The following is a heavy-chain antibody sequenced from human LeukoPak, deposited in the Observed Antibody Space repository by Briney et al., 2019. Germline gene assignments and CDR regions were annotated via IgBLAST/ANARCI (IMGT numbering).Heavy chain of an antibody. Sequence: NSGGSLRLSCAASGFTFSSYSMNWVRQAPGKGLEWVSSISSSSSYIYYADSVKGRFTISRDNAKNSLYLQMNSLRAEDTAVYCCARDLWNPAAAGLGYYYYYYYGMDVWGQGTTVTVSS. J-gene: IGHJ6*02. V-gene: IGHV3-21*01. CDR1: GFTFSSYS. D-gene: IGHD6-13*01. CDR3: ARDLWNPAAAGLGYYYYYYYGMDV. CDR2: ISSSSSYI.